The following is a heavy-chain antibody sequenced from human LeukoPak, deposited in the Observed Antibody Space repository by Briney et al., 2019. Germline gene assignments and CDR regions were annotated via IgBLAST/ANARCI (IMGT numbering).Heavy chain of an antibody. V-gene: IGHV4-59*01. Sequence: PSETLSLTCTVSGGSISSYYWSWIRQPPGKGLEWIGYIYYSGSTNYNPSLKSRVTISVDTSKNQFSLKLSSVTAADTAVYYRARTPSYYGSDYWGQGTLVTVSS. CDR1: GGSISSYY. CDR2: IYYSGST. CDR3: ARTPSYYGSDY. J-gene: IGHJ4*02. D-gene: IGHD3-10*01.